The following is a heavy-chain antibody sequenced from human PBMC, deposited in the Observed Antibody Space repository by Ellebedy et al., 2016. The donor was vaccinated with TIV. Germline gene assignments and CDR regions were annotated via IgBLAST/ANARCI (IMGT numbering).Heavy chain of an antibody. V-gene: IGHV3-30*03. D-gene: IGHD5-24*01. CDR2: ISDDGSQK. CDR1: GFAFEDHG. J-gene: IGHJ5*02. CDR3: STGGTARWLQCGDH. Sequence: PGGSLRLSCVTSGFAFEDHGMHWVRQSPGKGLEWVAVISDDGSQKRRADSVKGRFTVSRDNSRGTLFLQMDSLRPDDTGTYYCSTGGTARWLQCGDHWGQGAQVIVSS.